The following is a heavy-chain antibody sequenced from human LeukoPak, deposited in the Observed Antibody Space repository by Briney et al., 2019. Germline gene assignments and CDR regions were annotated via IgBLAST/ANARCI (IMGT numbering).Heavy chain of an antibody. Sequence: GGSLRLSCAASGFTFSSYSMNWVRQAPGKGLEWVSSISSSSSYIYYADSVKGRFTISRDNAKNSLYLQMNSLRDEDTAVYYCARSGYGSRWYFFDHWGQGTLVTVSS. D-gene: IGHD6-13*01. J-gene: IGHJ4*02. CDR2: ISSSSSYI. V-gene: IGHV3-21*01. CDR3: ARSGYGSRWYFFDH. CDR1: GFTFSSYS.